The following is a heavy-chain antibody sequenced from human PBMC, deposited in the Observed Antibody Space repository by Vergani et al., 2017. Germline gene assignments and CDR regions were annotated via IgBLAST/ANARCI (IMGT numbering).Heavy chain of an antibody. D-gene: IGHD6-13*01. Sequence: QVQLVQSGAEVKKPGSSVKVSCKASGGTFSSYAISWVRQAPGQGLEWMGRIIPIFGTANYAQKFQGRVTITADESTSTAYMELSSLRSEDTAVYYCAVRTNIAAAGTANWFDPWGQGTLVIVSS. CDR1: GGTFSSYA. J-gene: IGHJ5*02. CDR3: AVRTNIAAAGTANWFDP. V-gene: IGHV1-69*13. CDR2: IIPIFGTA.